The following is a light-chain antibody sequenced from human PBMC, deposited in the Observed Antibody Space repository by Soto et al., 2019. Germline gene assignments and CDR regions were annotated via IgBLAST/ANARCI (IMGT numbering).Light chain of an antibody. CDR1: QSVNIN. CDR3: QQYNNWPIT. Sequence: ENVLTQSPGTLSLSPGERATLSCRASQSVNINLAWYQQKPGQAPRLLIYGVSTRATGVPGRFSGSGSGTEFTLTISTLQSEDFAVYYCQQYNNWPITFGQGTRLEIK. CDR2: GVS. J-gene: IGKJ5*01. V-gene: IGKV3-15*01.